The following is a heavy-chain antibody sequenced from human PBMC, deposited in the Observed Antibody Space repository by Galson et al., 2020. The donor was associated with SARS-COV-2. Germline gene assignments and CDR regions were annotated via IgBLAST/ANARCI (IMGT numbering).Heavy chain of an antibody. Sequence: SCAASGFTFSSYGMHWVRQAPGKGLEWVAVIWYDGSNKYYADSVKGRFTISRDNSKNTLYLQMNSLRAEDTAVYYCARDQITMVRGVLLYYMDVWGKGTTVTVSS. J-gene: IGHJ6*03. D-gene: IGHD3-10*01. V-gene: IGHV3-33*01. CDR3: ARDQITMVRGVLLYYMDV. CDR2: IWYDGSNK. CDR1: GFTFSSYG.